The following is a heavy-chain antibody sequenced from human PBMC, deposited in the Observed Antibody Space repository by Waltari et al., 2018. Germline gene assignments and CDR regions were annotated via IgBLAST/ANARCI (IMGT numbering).Heavy chain of an antibody. Sequence: QVQLVQSGAEVKKPGASVTVSCKASGYTFTSYHLHWVRQTPGQGLEWMARLHPNIGRAVYAQTFEGRVTMTRDTSLSTAYMELSGLRSDDTAVYYCVRDLARGPHSRTMYWCQGTLVTVSS. CDR3: VRDLARGPHSRTMY. V-gene: IGHV1-2*06. CDR1: GYTFTSYH. D-gene: IGHD3-16*01. CDR2: LHPNIGRA. J-gene: IGHJ4*02.